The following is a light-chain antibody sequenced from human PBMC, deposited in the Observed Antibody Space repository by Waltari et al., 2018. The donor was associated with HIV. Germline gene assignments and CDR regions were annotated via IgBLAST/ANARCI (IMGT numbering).Light chain of an antibody. V-gene: IGLV2-14*01. CDR1: SSDGGGSNF. CDR3: SPYTSSSTPYV. CDR2: EVI. Sequence: QSALPQPASVSWSPGQPITISCTVTSSDGGGSNFVSWYQQHPGKAPKLMIYEVINRPSGVSNRFSGSKSGNTASLTISGLQAEDEADYYCSPYTSSSTPYVFGTGTKVTVL. J-gene: IGLJ1*01.